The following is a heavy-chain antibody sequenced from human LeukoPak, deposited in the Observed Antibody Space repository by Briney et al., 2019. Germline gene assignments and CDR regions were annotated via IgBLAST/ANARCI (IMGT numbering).Heavy chain of an antibody. J-gene: IGHJ4*02. CDR1: AFTFSSFG. CDR2: IRYDGSNT. D-gene: IGHD2-2*01. V-gene: IGHV3-30*02. Sequence: GGSLRLSCAASAFTFSSFGIHWVRQAPGKGLEWVAFIRYDGSNTYYADSVKGRFTISRDNAKNSLYLQMNSLRAEDTAVYYCAKEAQGCSITSCYFDSWGQGTLVTVSS. CDR3: AKEAQGCSITSCYFDS.